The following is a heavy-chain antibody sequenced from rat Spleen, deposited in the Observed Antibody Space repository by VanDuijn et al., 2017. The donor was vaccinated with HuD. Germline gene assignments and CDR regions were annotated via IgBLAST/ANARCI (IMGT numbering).Heavy chain of an antibody. CDR3: AKETDYFDY. CDR2: ISPSGGST. J-gene: IGHJ2*01. CDR1: GFTFSDYA. Sequence: EVQLVESGGGLVQPGRSLKLPCAASGFTFSDYAMNWIRQAPTKGLEWVASISPSGGSTYYRDSVKGRFTISRDNAKNTLYLQMDSLRSEDTATYYCAKETDYFDYWGQGVMVTVSS. V-gene: IGHV5-19*01.